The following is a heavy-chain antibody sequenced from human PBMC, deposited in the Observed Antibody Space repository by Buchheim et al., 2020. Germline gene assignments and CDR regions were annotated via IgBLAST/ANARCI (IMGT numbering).Heavy chain of an antibody. CDR3: ARDPYCSSTSCFPYYYYYGMDV. J-gene: IGHJ6*02. CDR1: GFTFSSYG. CDR2: IWYDGSNK. V-gene: IGHV3-33*01. D-gene: IGHD2-2*01. Sequence: QVQLVESGGGVVQPGRSLRLSCAASGFTFSSYGMHWVRQAPGKGLEWVAVIWYDGSNKYYADSVKGRFTISRDNSKNTLYLQMNSLRAEDTAVYYCARDPYCSSTSCFPYYYYYGMDVWGQGTT.